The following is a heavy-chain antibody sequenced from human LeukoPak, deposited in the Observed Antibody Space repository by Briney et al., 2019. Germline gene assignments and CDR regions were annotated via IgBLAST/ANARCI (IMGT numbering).Heavy chain of an antibody. D-gene: IGHD6-6*01. CDR3: ARDQIEYSSSSYVFDY. Sequence: PSETLSLTCTVSGGSFSSSSYYWGWIRQPPGKGLEWIGSIYYSGSTYYNPSLKSRVTISVDTSKNQFSLKLSSVTAADTAVYYCARDQIEYSSSSYVFDYWGQGTLVTVSS. V-gene: IGHV4-39*07. CDR1: GGSFSSSSYY. CDR2: IYYSGST. J-gene: IGHJ4*02.